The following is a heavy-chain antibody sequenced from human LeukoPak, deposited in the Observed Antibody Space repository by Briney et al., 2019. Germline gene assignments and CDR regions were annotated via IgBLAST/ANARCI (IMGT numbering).Heavy chain of an antibody. D-gene: IGHD6-19*01. Sequence: GGSPRLSCAASGFTFSSYSMNWVRQAPGKGLEWVSSISSSSSYIYYADSVKGRFTISRDNAKNSLYLQMNSLRAEDTAVYYCARAPPVAANTPIDYWGQGTLVTVSS. CDR3: ARAPPVAANTPIDY. J-gene: IGHJ4*02. CDR2: ISSSSSYI. CDR1: GFTFSSYS. V-gene: IGHV3-21*04.